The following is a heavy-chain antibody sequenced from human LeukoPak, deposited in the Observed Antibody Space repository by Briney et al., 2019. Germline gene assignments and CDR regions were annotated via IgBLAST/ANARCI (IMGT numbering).Heavy chain of an antibody. Sequence: GGSLRLSCAASGFIFSNFAMSWVRQAPGKGLEWVSGISGSGAGTFYADSVRGRFTISRDTSKNTPYLQMNSLRAEDTAVYYCARGFYGVGVWGRGTTVAVSS. CDR2: ISGSGAGT. CDR3: ARGFYGVGV. CDR1: GFIFSNFA. V-gene: IGHV3-23*01. J-gene: IGHJ6*02.